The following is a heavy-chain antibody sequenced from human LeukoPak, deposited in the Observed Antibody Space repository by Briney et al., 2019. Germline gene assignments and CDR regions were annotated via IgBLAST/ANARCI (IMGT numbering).Heavy chain of an antibody. CDR1: GFTFDSYA. CDR2: FGGSGRTS. CDR3: AKAHCSGASCYPGAFDI. J-gene: IGHJ3*02. V-gene: IGHV3-23*01. D-gene: IGHD2-15*01. Sequence: GGSLRLSCAASGFTFDSYAMTWVRQAPGKGLEWVSSFGGSGRTSHYADSVKGRFTIYSDNSRNTLYLQMNSLRADDTAVYYCAKAHCSGASCYPGAFDIWGPGTMVTVSS.